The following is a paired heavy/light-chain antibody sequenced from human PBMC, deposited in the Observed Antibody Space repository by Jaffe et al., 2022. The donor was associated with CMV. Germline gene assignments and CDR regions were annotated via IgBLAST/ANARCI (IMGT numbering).Heavy chain of an antibody. V-gene: IGHV4-34*01. Sequence: QVQVQQWGEGLLKPSETLSLTCGVYGGSFTEYYWSWIRQPPGEGLEWIGEISHNGRTNYNPSLESRVTILVDSSKNHFSLKLRSVTAADAALYYCATSDSLNYADYWGQGTLVTVSS. J-gene: IGHJ4*02. CDR3: ATSDSLNYADY. CDR2: ISHNGRT. CDR1: GGSFTEYY. D-gene: IGHD2-2*01.
Light chain of an antibody. CDR3: LQRSNWPLT. CDR2: DAS. Sequence: EVVLTQSPATLSLSPGERATLSCRTSQSVSLYLAWYQQKPGQAPRLLIYDASTRATGVPARFSGSGSGTDFTLTISSLEPEDFAVYYCLQRSNWPLTFGGGTKVDIK. J-gene: IGKJ4*01. V-gene: IGKV3-11*01. CDR1: QSVSLY.